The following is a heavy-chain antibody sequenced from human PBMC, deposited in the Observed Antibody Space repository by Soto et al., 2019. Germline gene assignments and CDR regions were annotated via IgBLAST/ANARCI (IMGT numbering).Heavy chain of an antibody. CDR1: GYTFTGYY. J-gene: IGHJ3*02. D-gene: IGHD3-22*01. Sequence: PRASVKVSCKASGYTFTGYYMHWVRQAPGQGLEWMGWINPNSGGTNYAQKVQGGVTMTRDTSISTAYMELSGLRSDDTAVYYCAREDRITMIVVAPTGSAFEIWGKGTMFTVAS. CDR2: INPNSGGT. CDR3: AREDRITMIVVAPTGSAFEI. V-gene: IGHV1-2*02.